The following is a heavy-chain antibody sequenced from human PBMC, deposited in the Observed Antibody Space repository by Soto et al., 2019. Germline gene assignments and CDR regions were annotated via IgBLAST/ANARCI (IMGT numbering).Heavy chain of an antibody. Sequence: PGGSLRLSCAASGFKFNIYGMNWVRQAPGKGLEWIAYISSGSTTKYYADSVKGRFAISSDNANNSVFLQLTSLRDDDTAVYYCARCRGPQTVTTGFDPWGQGTLVTSPQ. CDR1: GFKFNIYG. V-gene: IGHV3-48*02. D-gene: IGHD4-4*01. CDR2: ISSGSTTK. J-gene: IGHJ5*01. CDR3: ARCRGPQTVTTGFDP.